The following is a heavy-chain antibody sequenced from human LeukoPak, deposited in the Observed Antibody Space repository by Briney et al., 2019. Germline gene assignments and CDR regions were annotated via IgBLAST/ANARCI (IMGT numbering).Heavy chain of an antibody. D-gene: IGHD3-22*01. J-gene: IGHJ3*02. CDR3: ARTYYDSSGYYSAFDI. CDR1: GFTFSSYA. V-gene: IGHV3-48*02. Sequence: GGSLRLSCAASGFTFSSYAMSWVRQAPGKGLEWVSYISSSSSIIYYADSVKGRFTISRDNVKNSLYLQMNSLRDEDTAVYYCARTYYDSSGYYSAFDIWGQGTMVTVSS. CDR2: ISSSSSII.